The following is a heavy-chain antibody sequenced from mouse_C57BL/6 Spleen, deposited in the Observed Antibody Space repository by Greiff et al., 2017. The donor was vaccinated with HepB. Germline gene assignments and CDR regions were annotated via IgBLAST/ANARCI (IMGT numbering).Heavy chain of an antibody. J-gene: IGHJ2*01. V-gene: IGHV5-4*01. CDR1: GFTFSSYA. CDR2: ISDGGSYT. D-gene: IGHD2-5*01. Sequence: DVKLVESGGGLVKPGGSLKLSCAASGFTFSSYAMSWVRQTPEKRLEWVATISDGGSYTYYPDNVKGRFTISRDNAKNNLYLQMSHLKSEDTAMYYCAREDYSNYFDYWGQGTTLTVSS. CDR3: AREDYSNYFDY.